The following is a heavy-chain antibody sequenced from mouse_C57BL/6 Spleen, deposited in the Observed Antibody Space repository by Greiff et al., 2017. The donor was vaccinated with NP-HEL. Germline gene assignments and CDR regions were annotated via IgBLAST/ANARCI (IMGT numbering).Heavy chain of an antibody. CDR1: GYTFTDYY. CDR3: ARGGITEFYAMDY. Sequence: EVQLQQSGPVLVKPGASVKMSCKASGYTFTDYYMNWVKQSHGKSLEWIGVINPYNGGTSYNQKFKGKATLTVDKSSSTAYMELNSLTSEDSAVYYCARGGITEFYAMDYWGQGTSVTVSS. CDR2: INPYNGGT. D-gene: IGHD1-1*01. J-gene: IGHJ4*01. V-gene: IGHV1-19*01.